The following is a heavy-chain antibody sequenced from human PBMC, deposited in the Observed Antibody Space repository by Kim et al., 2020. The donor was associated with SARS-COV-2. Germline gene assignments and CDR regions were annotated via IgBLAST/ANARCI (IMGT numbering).Heavy chain of an antibody. J-gene: IGHJ6*02. V-gene: IGHV3-23*01. Sequence: GGSLRLSCAASGFTYSKYAMCWVRQAPGKGLEWVSSITGSGDDRYYADSVKGRFTVSRDNSKNILSLQMNSLRAEDTAVYYCAKVAYADSWYYHYNMDFWGQGTTVTVSS. CDR1: GFTYSKYA. D-gene: IGHD2-2*01. CDR2: ITGSGDDR. CDR3: AKVAYADSWYYHYNMDF.